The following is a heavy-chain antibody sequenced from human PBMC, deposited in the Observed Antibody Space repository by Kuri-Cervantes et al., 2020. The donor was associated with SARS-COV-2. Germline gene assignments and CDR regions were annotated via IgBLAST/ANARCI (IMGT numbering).Heavy chain of an antibody. CDR3: ARGGWLVYYMDV. CDR2: ISWNSGSI. Sequence: SLKISCAASGFTFDDYAMHWVRQAPGKGLEWVSGISWNSGSIGYADSVKGRFTISRDNAKNSLYLQMNSLRADDTAVYYCARGGWLVYYMDVWGKGTTVTVSS. CDR1: GFTFDDYA. J-gene: IGHJ6*03. D-gene: IGHD3-22*01. V-gene: IGHV3-9*01.